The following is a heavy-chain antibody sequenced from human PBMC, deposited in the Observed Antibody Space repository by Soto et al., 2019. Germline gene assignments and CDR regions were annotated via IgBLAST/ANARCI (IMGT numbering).Heavy chain of an antibody. D-gene: IGHD2-15*01. J-gene: IGHJ4*02. V-gene: IGHV4-39*01. CDR2: AAYSGGT. CDR1: GGSIANNNYF. Sequence: QLQLQESGPGLVRPSETLSLTCTVSGGSIANNNYFWGWVRHPPGKGLEWIGSAAYSGGTYKNPSPKSRVSVSVDTSKDQFSLKLPSVTAADTAGYYCAKVVVGATSHSDFDAWGQGTLVTASS. CDR3: AKVVVGATSHSDFDA.